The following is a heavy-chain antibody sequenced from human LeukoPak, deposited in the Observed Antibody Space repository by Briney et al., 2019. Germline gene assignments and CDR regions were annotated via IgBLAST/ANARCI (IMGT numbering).Heavy chain of an antibody. CDR2: IIPIFGTA. CDR1: GGTFSSYA. J-gene: IGHJ4*02. CDR3: ARAGGYSGYDYYFDY. Sequence: GSSVKVSCKASGGTFSSYAISWVRQAPGQGLEWMGEIIPIFGTANYAQKFQGRVTITADESTSTAYMELSSLRSEDTAVYYCARAGGYSGYDYYFDYWGQGTLVTVSS. V-gene: IGHV1-69*01. D-gene: IGHD5-12*01.